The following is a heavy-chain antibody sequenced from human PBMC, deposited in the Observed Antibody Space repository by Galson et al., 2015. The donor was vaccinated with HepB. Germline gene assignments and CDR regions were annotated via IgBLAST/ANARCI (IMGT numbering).Heavy chain of an antibody. J-gene: IGHJ4*02. CDR1: GASISTDDNY. CDR3: ARFPDFQYYDRTGPLL. Sequence: TLSLTCTVSGASISTDDNYWSWVRQPPGKGLEWIAYVYYSGSTYYKPSLKSRFTISADTSQNQFSLKVRSVTAADTAVYYCARFPDFQYYDRTGPLLWGQGILVTVSS. CDR2: VYYSGST. D-gene: IGHD3-22*01. V-gene: IGHV4-30-4*01.